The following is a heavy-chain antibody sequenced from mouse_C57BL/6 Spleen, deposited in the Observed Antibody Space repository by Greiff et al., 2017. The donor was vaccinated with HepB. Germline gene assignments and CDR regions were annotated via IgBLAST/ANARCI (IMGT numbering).Heavy chain of an antibody. Sequence: VQLQQSGPELVKPGASVKMSCKASGYTFTDYNMHWVKQSHGKSLEWIGYINPNNGGTSYNQKFKGKATLTVNKSSSTAYMELRSLTSEDSAVYYCAVDSSGYDYAMDYWGQGTSVTVSS. J-gene: IGHJ4*01. CDR2: INPNNGGT. CDR3: AVDSSGYDYAMDY. D-gene: IGHD3-2*02. V-gene: IGHV1-22*01. CDR1: GYTFTDYN.